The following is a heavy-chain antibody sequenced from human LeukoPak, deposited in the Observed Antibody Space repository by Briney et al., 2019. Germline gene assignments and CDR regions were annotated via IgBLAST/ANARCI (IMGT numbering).Heavy chain of an antibody. D-gene: IGHD1-1*01. CDR3: ARSEGKSVLDY. CDR1: GFTFSSYS. Sequence: PGGSLRLSCAASGFTFSSYSMNWVRQAPGKGREWVSSISSSRSYIYYADSVKGRFTISRDNAKSSLYLQMNSLRAEDTAVYYCARSEGKSVLDYWGQGTLVTVSS. CDR2: ISSSRSYI. V-gene: IGHV3-21*01. J-gene: IGHJ4*02.